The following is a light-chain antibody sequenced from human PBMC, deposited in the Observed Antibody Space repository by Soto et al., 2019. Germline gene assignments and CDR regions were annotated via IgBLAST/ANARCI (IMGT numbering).Light chain of an antibody. CDR1: SRDVGGYNY. V-gene: IGLV2-8*01. CDR3: SSYAGSNNYV. Sequence: QPPPPSRSPGQSVTLSCAGNSRDVGGYNYVSWYQQHPGKAPKLMIYEVSKRPSGVPDRFSGSKSGNTASLTVSGLQAEDEAHYYCSSYAGSNNYVFGTGTKVTVL. J-gene: IGLJ1*01. CDR2: EVS.